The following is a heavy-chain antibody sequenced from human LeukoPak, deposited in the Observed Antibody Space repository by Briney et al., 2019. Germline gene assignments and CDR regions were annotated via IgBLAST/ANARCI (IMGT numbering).Heavy chain of an antibody. Sequence: SVKVSCKASGGTFSSYAISWVRQAPGQGLEWMGGIIPIFGTANYAQKFQGRVTITTDESTSTAYMELSSLRSEDTAVCYCARGSGSTYYDLDYWGQGTLVTVSS. CDR3: ARGSGSTYYDLDY. CDR2: IIPIFGTA. D-gene: IGHD3-22*01. V-gene: IGHV1-69*05. J-gene: IGHJ4*02. CDR1: GGTFSSYA.